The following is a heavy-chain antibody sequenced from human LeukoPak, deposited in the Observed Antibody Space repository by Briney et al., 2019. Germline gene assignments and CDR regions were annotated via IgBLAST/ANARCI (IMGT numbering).Heavy chain of an antibody. J-gene: IGHJ4*02. D-gene: IGHD5-18*01. CDR1: GGTFSSYA. Sequence: ASVKVSRKASGGTFSSYAISWVRQAPGQGLEWMGGIIPIFGTANYAQKFQGRVTITTDESTSTAYMELSSLRSEDTAVYYCARLDTAMPMAYFDYWGQGTLVTVSS. V-gene: IGHV1-69*05. CDR3: ARLDTAMPMAYFDY. CDR2: IIPIFGTA.